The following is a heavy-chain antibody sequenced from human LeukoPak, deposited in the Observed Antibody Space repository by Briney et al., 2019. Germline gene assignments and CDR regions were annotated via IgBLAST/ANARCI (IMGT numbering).Heavy chain of an antibody. J-gene: IGHJ4*02. CDR1: GYSFPNYW. CDR2: LYPGDSDT. Sequence: GESLKISCKGSGYSFPNYWIGWVRQMPGKGLEWLGILYPGDSDTRYSPSFQGQVTISADKSISTAYLQWSSLKASDTAMYYCARQGDFWSGYHQRYFDYWGQGTLVTVSS. D-gene: IGHD3-3*01. V-gene: IGHV5-51*01. CDR3: ARQGDFWSGYHQRYFDY.